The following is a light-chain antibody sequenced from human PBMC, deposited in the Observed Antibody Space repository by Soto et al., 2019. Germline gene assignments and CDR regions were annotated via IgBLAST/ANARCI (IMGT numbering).Light chain of an antibody. V-gene: IGLV2-14*03. CDR1: RLDVGGYNY. J-gene: IGLJ1*01. Sequence: QFVVTQPASVSGSPGQAITISCTGTRLDVGGYNYVSWFQQQSCIAPKLIIYEVTNRPSGVSDSFSGSKSENTAFLTISGHQTEDQADYYCCSYVSSKSYLFGTGTKVTGL. CDR2: EVT. CDR3: CSYVSSKSYL.